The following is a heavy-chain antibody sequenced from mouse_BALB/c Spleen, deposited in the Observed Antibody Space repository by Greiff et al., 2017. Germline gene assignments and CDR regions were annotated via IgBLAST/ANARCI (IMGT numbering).Heavy chain of an antibody. CDR2: ISDGGSYT. D-gene: IGHD2-4*01. V-gene: IGHV5-4*02. CDR3: ARGDYRAMDY. Sequence: DVMLVESGGGLVKPGGSLKLSCAASGFTFSDYYMYWVRQTPEKRLEWVATISDGGSYTYYPDSVKGRFTISRDNAKNNLYLQMSSLKSEDTAMYYCARGDYRAMDYWGQGTSVTVSA. CDR1: GFTFSDYY. J-gene: IGHJ4*01.